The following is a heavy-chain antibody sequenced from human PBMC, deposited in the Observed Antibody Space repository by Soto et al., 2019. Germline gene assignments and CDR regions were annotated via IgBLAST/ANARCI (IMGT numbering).Heavy chain of an antibody. V-gene: IGHV6-1*01. CDR1: GDSVSSNRAA. CDR2: TYYRSKWYD. D-gene: IGHD2-15*01. Sequence: SQPLSVPSAISGDSVSSNRAAWNWVRHSPSRGLEWLGRTYYRSKWYDDYAVSVKSRITISPDTSKNQFSLHLKSVTPEDTAVYYCARGAGRGYCSGNTCYSPYNYYGMDVWGQGTTVTVSS. CDR3: ARGAGRGYCSGNTCYSPYNYYGMDV. J-gene: IGHJ6*02.